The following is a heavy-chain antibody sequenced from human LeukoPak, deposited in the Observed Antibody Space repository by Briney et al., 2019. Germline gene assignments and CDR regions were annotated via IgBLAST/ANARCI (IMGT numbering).Heavy chain of an antibody. D-gene: IGHD2-2*01. CDR2: ISSHGTT. Sequence: GGSLRLSCAGSGFRFVDYNLNWVRQAPGKGLEWISYISSHGTTFYADSVKGRFTISRDNAGNSLSLHMNSLRAADTAVYYCARGVPATSSDWYFDLWGRGTLFTVSS. CDR3: ARGVPATSSDWYFDL. CDR1: GFRFVDYN. V-gene: IGHV3-69-1*01. J-gene: IGHJ2*01.